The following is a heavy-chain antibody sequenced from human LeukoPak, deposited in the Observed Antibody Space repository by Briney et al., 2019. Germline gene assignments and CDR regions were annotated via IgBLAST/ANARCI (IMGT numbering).Heavy chain of an antibody. CDR3: ARDAYYYYGSGSPIRAFDI. Sequence: ASVKVSCKASGYTFISYSISWVRQAPGQGLEWMGWISAYNGNTNYAQNFQGRVTMTTDTSTSTAYMELRTLRSDDTALNYCARDAYYYYGSGSPIRAFDIWGQGTMVTVSS. D-gene: IGHD3-10*01. CDR2: ISAYNGNT. CDR1: GYTFISYS. V-gene: IGHV1-18*01. J-gene: IGHJ3*02.